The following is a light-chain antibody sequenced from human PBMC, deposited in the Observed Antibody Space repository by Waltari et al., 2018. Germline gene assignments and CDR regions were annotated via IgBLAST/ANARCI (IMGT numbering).Light chain of an antibody. CDR3: QQSHRSPWT. V-gene: IGKV1-39*01. Sequence: DIQMHQSPSSLSVSVGDAVTISCRTRQNIDRSLNWYHQRPGNAPKLLIFAASALQSGVSSRFSGSGSGTDFTLTISGLQPEDFATYFCQQSHRSPWTFGQGTQVDI. CDR2: AAS. CDR1: QNIDRS. J-gene: IGKJ1*01.